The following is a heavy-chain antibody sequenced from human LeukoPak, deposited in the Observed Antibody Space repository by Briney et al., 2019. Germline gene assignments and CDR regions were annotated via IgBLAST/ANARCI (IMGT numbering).Heavy chain of an antibody. CDR3: ARDIAMAPGGFDY. CDR1: GDSVSSNSAA. Sequence: SQTLSLTCAISGDSVSSNSAAWNWIRQSPSRGLEWLGRTYYRSKWYDDYAISVKSRITINPDTSKNQFSLQLNSATPEDTAVYYCARDIAMAPGGFDYWGQGTLVTVSS. V-gene: IGHV6-1*01. CDR2: TYYRSKWYD. D-gene: IGHD5-18*01. J-gene: IGHJ4*02.